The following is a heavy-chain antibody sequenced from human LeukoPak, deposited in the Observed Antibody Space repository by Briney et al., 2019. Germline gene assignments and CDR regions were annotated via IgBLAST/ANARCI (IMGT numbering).Heavy chain of an antibody. Sequence: ASVKVSCKASGYTFTSYYMHWVRQAPGQGLEWMGIINPSGGSTSYAQKFQGRVTMTRDMSTSTVYMELSSLRSEDTAVYYCARDLAYDYVWGSSPRWYFDYWGQGTLVTVSS. D-gene: IGHD3-16*01. CDR2: INPSGGST. CDR1: GYTFTSYY. CDR3: ARDLAYDYVWGSSPRWYFDY. V-gene: IGHV1-46*01. J-gene: IGHJ4*02.